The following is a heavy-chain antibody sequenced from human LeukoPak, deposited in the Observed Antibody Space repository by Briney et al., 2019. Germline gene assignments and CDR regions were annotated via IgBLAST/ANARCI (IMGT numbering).Heavy chain of an antibody. J-gene: IGHJ4*02. CDR1: GYRFTSDW. CDR3: ARLSGRVVCSAGSCYIDS. D-gene: IGHD2-15*01. Sequence: GESLKISCKGSGYRFTSDWIGWVRQMPGKGLEWMGIIYPGDSDTRYSPSFQGQVTISADKSVNTAYLQWSSVKASDTAMYYCARLSGRVVCSAGSCYIDSWGQGTLVTVSS. V-gene: IGHV5-51*01. CDR2: IYPGDSDT.